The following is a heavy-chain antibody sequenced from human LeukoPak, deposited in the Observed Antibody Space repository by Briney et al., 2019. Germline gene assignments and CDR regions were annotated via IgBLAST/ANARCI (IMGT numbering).Heavy chain of an antibody. V-gene: IGHV1-69*04. Sequence: SVKVSCKASGGTFSSYAISWVRQAPGQGLEWMGRTIPIFGIANYAQKFQGRVTITADKSTSTAYMELSSLRSEDTAVYYCASIYDSRGYVFDYWGQGTLVTVSS. CDR3: ASIYDSRGYVFDY. D-gene: IGHD3-22*01. CDR2: TIPIFGIA. J-gene: IGHJ4*02. CDR1: GGTFSSYA.